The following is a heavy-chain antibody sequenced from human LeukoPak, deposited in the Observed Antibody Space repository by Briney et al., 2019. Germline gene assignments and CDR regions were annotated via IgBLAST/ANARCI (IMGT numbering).Heavy chain of an antibody. CDR2: IKQGGSET. D-gene: IGHD5-18*01. V-gene: IGHV3-7*01. CDR3: ARGGSGYSYGKIDS. CDR1: GFTFSNYW. J-gene: IGHJ4*02. Sequence: GGPLRLSCAASGFTFSNYWMNWVRQAPGKGLEWVANIKQGGSETYYVDSVKGRFTISRDNAKNSLYLQMNSLRDEDTAVYYCARGGSGYSYGKIDSWGQGILVTVSS.